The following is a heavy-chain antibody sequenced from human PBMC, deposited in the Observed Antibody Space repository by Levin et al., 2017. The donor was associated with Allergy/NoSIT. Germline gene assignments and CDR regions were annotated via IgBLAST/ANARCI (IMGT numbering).Heavy chain of an antibody. CDR2: MNPNTGNT. D-gene: IGHD7-27*01. J-gene: IGHJ4*02. CDR1: GYIFTSYD. Sequence: GESLKISCKPSGYIFTSYDINWVRQATGQGLEWMGWMNPNTGNTGYAQKFQGRVTMTRSTSISTAYMELNSLRSEDTAVYYCARGPRNWGFDYWGQGTLVSVS. CDR3: ARGPRNWGFDY. V-gene: IGHV1-8*01.